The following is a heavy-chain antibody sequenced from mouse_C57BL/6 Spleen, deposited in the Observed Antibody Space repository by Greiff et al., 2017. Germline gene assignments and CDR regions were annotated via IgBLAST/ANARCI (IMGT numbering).Heavy chain of an antibody. Sequence: VQLQQPGAELVKPGASVKLSCKASGYTFTSYWMHWVKQRPGPGLEWIGMIHPNSGSTTYNEKFKSKATLTVDKSSSTAYMQLSSLTSEDSAVYDCASGDDGYYNAMDYWGKGTSVTVSS. CDR2: IHPNSGST. D-gene: IGHD2-3*01. CDR3: ASGDDGYYNAMDY. J-gene: IGHJ4*01. CDR1: GYTFTSYW. V-gene: IGHV1-64*01.